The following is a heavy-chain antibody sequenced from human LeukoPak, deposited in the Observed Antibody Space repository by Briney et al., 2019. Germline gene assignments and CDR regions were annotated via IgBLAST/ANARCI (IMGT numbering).Heavy chain of an antibody. CDR2: ISGSGGST. CDR3: AKSSRGYSYGWDY. J-gene: IGHJ4*02. D-gene: IGHD5-18*01. CDR1: GFTFSSYA. V-gene: IGHV3-23*01. Sequence: GGSLRLSCAASGFTFSSYAMSCVRQAPGKGLEWVSAISGSGGSTYYADSVKGRFTISRDNSKNTLYLQMNSLRAEDTAVYYCAKSSRGYSYGWDYWGQGALVTVSS.